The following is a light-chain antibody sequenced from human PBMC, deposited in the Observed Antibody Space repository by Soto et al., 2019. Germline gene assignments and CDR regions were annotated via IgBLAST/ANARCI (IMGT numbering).Light chain of an antibody. J-gene: IGKJ1*01. CDR3: QQRNMWPRT. V-gene: IGKV3-11*01. CDR1: QNINSD. CDR2: DAS. Sequence: EIVLTQSPATLSLSPGERATLSCRASQNINSDLAWYQQRPGQAPRLLIYDASNRAPGIPARFGGSGSGADFTLSISSLEPEDFEVYYCQQRNMWPRTFGQGTKVHIK.